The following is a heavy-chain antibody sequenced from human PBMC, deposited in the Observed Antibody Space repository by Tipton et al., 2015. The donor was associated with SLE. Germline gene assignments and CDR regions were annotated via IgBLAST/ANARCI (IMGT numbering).Heavy chain of an antibody. CDR2: INISAGSA. CDR3: LVVATNRFDP. V-gene: IGHV1-46*01. D-gene: IGHD2-15*01. J-gene: IGHJ5*02. CDR1: GYIFSTYY. Sequence: VQLVQSGPEVKKPGASVKVSCKAPGYIFSTYYMHWVRQAPGQRPEWMGVINISAGSADYAQKFQDRVTMTSDTSTSTVYMELSRLRSDDTAVYYCLVVATNRFDPWGQGTLVTVSS.